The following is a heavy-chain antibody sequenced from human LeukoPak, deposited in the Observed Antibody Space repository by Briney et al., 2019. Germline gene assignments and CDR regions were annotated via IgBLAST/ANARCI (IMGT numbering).Heavy chain of an antibody. Sequence: GGSLRLSCAASGFTFSSYAMHWVRQAPGKGLEWVAVISYDGSNKYYADSVKDRFTISRDNSKNTLYLQMNSLRAEDTAVYYCARDKSMGATYFDYWGQGTLVTVSS. CDR1: GFTFSSYA. CDR3: ARDKSMGATYFDY. J-gene: IGHJ4*02. V-gene: IGHV3-30-3*01. CDR2: ISYDGSNK. D-gene: IGHD1-26*01.